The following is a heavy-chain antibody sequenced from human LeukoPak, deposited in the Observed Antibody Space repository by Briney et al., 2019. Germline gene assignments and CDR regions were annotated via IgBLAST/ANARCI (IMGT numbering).Heavy chain of an antibody. V-gene: IGHV4-59*01. CDR2: IYYSGST. D-gene: IGHD2-2*01. J-gene: IGHJ6*03. CDR3: ARDGLGYCSSTSCSNYYYYMDV. Sequence: SETLSLTCTVSGGSISSYYWSWIRQPPGKGLEWIGYIYYSGSTNYNPSLKSRVTISVDTSKNQFSLKLSSVTAADTAVYYCARDGLGYCSSTSCSNYYYYMDVWGKGTTVTVSS. CDR1: GGSISSYY.